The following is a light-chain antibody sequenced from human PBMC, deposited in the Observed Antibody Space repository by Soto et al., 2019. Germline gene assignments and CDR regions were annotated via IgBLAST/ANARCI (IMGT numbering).Light chain of an antibody. J-gene: IGLJ1*01. Sequence: QSALTQPASVSGSPGQSITISCTGASSDVGGYNYVSWHQQHPGMAPKLLIYEVSNRPSGVSDRFSGSKSGDTASLTISGLQAEDEADYYCSSYTSSSTRVFGTGTKLTVL. CDR2: EVS. CDR3: SSYTSSSTRV. CDR1: SSDVGGYNY. V-gene: IGLV2-14*01.